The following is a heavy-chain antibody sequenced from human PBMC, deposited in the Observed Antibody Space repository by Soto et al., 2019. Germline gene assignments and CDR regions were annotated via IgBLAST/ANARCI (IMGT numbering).Heavy chain of an antibody. Sequence: ASVKVSCKASGFTFSDYGLSWVRQAPGQPLEWMGWISGDNINSKYSQKFQGRLTTTTDRATATASMELRSLTSDDTAVYYCGREGQQLAQEKYYQFNGMDVWGQGTTVTVSS. D-gene: IGHD6-13*01. CDR3: GREGQQLAQEKYYQFNGMDV. CDR2: ISGDNINS. J-gene: IGHJ6*02. V-gene: IGHV1-18*01. CDR1: GFTFSDYG.